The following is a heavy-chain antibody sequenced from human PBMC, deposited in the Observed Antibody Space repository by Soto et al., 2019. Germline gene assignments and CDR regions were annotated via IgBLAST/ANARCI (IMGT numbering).Heavy chain of an antibody. CDR3: ARASAAAVAATPHYYYYMDG. Sequence: QVQLVQSGAEVKKPGASVKVSCKASGYTFTSYDINWVRQATGQGLEWMGWMNPNSGNTGYAQKFQGRVTMTRNTSISTAYMELSSRRSEDTAVYYCARASAAAVAATPHYYYYMDGWGKGTTVTVSS. CDR1: GYTFTSYD. V-gene: IGHV1-8*01. D-gene: IGHD6-19*01. J-gene: IGHJ6*03. CDR2: MNPNSGNT.